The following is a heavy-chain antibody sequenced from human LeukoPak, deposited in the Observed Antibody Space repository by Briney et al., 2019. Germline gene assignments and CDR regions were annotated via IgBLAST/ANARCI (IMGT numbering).Heavy chain of an antibody. CDR1: GDTVSRNSAA. CDR2: TYYRSKWYN. V-gene: IGHV6-1*01. Sequence: SQTLSLTCAISGDTVSRNSAACNWIRQSPSRGLEWLGGTYYRSKWYNDYAVSVKSRITINPDTSKNQFSLQLNSVTPEDTAVYYCAIGYNWFDPWGQGTLVTVSS. CDR3: AIGYNWFDP. D-gene: IGHD3-10*01. J-gene: IGHJ5*02.